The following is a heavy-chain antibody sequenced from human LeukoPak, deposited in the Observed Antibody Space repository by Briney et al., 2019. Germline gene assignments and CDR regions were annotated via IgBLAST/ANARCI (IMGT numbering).Heavy chain of an antibody. CDR2: IKQDGSEK. J-gene: IGHJ4*02. CDR1: GIIFSNYW. D-gene: IGHD2-2*01. Sequence: GGSLRLSCAASGIIFSNYWMSWVRQAPGKGLEWVANIKQDGSEKYYVDSVKGRFTISRDNAKNSLYLQMNSLRAEDTAVYYCATSFSTPANYWGQGTLVTVSS. V-gene: IGHV3-7*01. CDR3: ATSFSTPANY.